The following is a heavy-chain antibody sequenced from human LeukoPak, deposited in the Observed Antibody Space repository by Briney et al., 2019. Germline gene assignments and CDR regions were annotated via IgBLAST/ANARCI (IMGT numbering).Heavy chain of an antibody. J-gene: IGHJ6*04. CDR3: ARLSIAARPWGMDV. CDR2: ISYDGSNK. V-gene: IGHV3-30*04. D-gene: IGHD6-6*01. CDR1: GFTFSSYA. Sequence: GGSLRLSCAASGFTFSSYAMHWVRQAPGKGLEWVAVISYDGSNKYYADSVKGRFTISRDNSKNTLYLQMSSLRAEDTAVYYCARLSIAARPWGMDVWGKGTTVTVSS.